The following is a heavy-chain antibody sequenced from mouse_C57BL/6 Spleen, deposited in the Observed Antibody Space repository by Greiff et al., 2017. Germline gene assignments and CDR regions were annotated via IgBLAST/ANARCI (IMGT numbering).Heavy chain of an antibody. CDR2: INPSSGYT. J-gene: IGHJ4*01. CDR1: GYTFTSYW. V-gene: IGHV1-7*01. D-gene: IGHD2-4*01. Sequence: VQRVESGAELAKPGASVKLSCKASGYTFTSYWMHWVKQRPGPGLEWIGYINPSSGYTKYNQKFTEKATLTADKSSSTAYMQLSNLTYEDSAVYYCAREDYQRYYYAMDYWGQGTSVTVSS. CDR3: AREDYQRYYYAMDY.